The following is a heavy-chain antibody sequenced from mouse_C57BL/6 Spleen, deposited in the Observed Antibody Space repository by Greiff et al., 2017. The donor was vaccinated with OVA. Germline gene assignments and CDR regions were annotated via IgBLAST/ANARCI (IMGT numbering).Heavy chain of an antibody. J-gene: IGHJ3*01. CDR1: GYTFTSYW. CDR3: ARWDYGSSPWLAY. V-gene: IGHV1-64*01. CDR2: IHPNSGST. Sequence: VQLQQPGAELVKPGASVKLSCKASGYTFTSYWMHWVTQRPGQGLEWIGMIHPNSGSTNYNEKFKSKATLTVDKSSSTAYMQLSSLTSEDSAVYYCARWDYGSSPWLAYWGQGTLVTVSA. D-gene: IGHD1-1*01.